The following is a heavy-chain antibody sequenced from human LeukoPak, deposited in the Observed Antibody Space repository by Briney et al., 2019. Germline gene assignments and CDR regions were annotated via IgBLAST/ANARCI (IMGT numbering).Heavy chain of an antibody. D-gene: IGHD2-2*01. V-gene: IGHV3-49*04. CDR3: TRDLCSSTSCPDY. CDR2: IRSKAYGGTT. CDR1: GFTFGDYT. J-gene: IGHJ4*02. Sequence: GGSLRLSCTASGFTFGDYTMSWVRQAPGKGLEWVGFIRSKAYGGTTEHAASVKGRFIISRDDSKSIAYLQMNSLKTEDTAVYYCTRDLCSSTSCPDYWGQGTLVTVSS.